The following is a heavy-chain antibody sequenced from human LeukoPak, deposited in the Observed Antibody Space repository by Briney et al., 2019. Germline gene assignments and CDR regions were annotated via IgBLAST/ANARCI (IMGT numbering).Heavy chain of an antibody. J-gene: IGHJ4*02. D-gene: IGHD6-19*01. CDR3: ASTRRAAVAGRFDS. Sequence: WGTLCLTSNDSGASMSINNWSSIPHPPRKGLECICYIYHSGNTNYSPSLESRVTRSVDESKNQFSLRVHFVSAADTAVYYCASTRRAAVAGRFDSWGQGTLVTVSS. V-gene: IGHV4-4*09. CDR1: GASMSINN. CDR2: IYHSGNT.